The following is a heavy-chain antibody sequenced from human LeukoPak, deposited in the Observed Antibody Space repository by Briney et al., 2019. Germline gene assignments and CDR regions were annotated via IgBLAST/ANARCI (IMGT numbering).Heavy chain of an antibody. Sequence: ASVKVSCKASGYTFTSYDINWVRQAAGQGLEWMGWMNPNSGNTGYAQKFQGRVTMTRNTSISTAYMELSSLRPEDTAVYYCATGDYYDSSGKDYWGQGTLVTVSS. D-gene: IGHD3-22*01. CDR2: MNPNSGNT. CDR1: GYTFTSYD. J-gene: IGHJ4*02. V-gene: IGHV1-8*01. CDR3: ATGDYYDSSGKDY.